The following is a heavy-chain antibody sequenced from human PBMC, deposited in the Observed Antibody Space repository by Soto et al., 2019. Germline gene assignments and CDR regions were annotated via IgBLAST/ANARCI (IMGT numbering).Heavy chain of an antibody. CDR2: ISGSGDST. D-gene: IGHD2-8*01. Sequence: PGGSLRLSCAASGFTFSTYDMNWVRQAPGKGLEWVSVISGSGDSTYYADSVKGRSSTSRDNSKNTLFLQMSSLRAEDTAVYYCARGIGGGNSVYFDYWGRGTLVTVSS. CDR3: ARGIGGGNSVYFDY. J-gene: IGHJ4*02. CDR1: GFTFSTYD. V-gene: IGHV3-23*01.